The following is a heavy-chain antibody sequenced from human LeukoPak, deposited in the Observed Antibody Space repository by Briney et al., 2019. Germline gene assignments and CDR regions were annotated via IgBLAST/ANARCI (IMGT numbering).Heavy chain of an antibody. V-gene: IGHV3-9*01. CDR3: ARGDGYNSATDDY. CDR1: GFTFA. D-gene: IGHD5-24*01. CDR2: ISWNSGSI. J-gene: IGHJ4*02. Sequence: PGRSLRLSCAASGFTFAMHWVRQGPGKGLEWVSGISWNSGSIGYADSVKGRFTISRDNAKNSLYLQMNCLRPEDTAVYYCARGDGYNSATDDYWGQGTLVTVSS.